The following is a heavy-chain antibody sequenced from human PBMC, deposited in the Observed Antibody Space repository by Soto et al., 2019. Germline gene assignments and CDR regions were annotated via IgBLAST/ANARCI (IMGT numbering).Heavy chain of an antibody. CDR2: ISGGGTK. CDR3: ARDVPMSTTIVLDTFDM. J-gene: IGHJ3*02. CDR1: GFTFSDYY. V-gene: IGHV3-11*01. Sequence: ESGGGLVKAGGSLRLSCAASGFTFSDYYMNWIRQPPGKGLEWVSFISGGGTKSYAESVKGRFAISRDNAKNFLYLQMNSLRAEDTAVYYCARDVPMSTTIVLDTFDMWGQGTVVSVSS. D-gene: IGHD1-1*01.